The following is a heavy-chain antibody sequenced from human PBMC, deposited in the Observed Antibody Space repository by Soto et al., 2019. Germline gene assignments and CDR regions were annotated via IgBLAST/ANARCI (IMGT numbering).Heavy chain of an antibody. J-gene: IGHJ6*01. CDR3: AKDRRGYSGYDPYYYYGMDV. CDR2: ISWNSGSI. D-gene: IGHD5-12*01. V-gene: IGHV3-9*01. Sequence: EVQLVESGGGLVQPGRSLRLSCAASGFTFDDYAMHWVRQAPGKGLEWVSGISWNSGSIGYADSVKGRFTISRDNAKNSLYLQMNSLRAEDTALYYCAKDRRGYSGYDPYYYYGMDVW. CDR1: GFTFDDYA.